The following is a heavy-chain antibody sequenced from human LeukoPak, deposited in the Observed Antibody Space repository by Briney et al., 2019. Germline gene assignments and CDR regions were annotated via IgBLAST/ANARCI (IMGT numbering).Heavy chain of an antibody. Sequence: PQTLSLTCTVSGDSISSGDYYWSWIRQPPGKGLEWIGYIYYSGSTYYNPSLKSRVTISVDTSKNQFSLKLSSVTAADTAVYFCAREPGWLQPYFDYWGLGTLVTVSS. V-gene: IGHV4-30-4*08. D-gene: IGHD5-24*01. CDR3: AREPGWLQPYFDY. CDR1: GDSISSGDYY. J-gene: IGHJ4*02. CDR2: IYYSGST.